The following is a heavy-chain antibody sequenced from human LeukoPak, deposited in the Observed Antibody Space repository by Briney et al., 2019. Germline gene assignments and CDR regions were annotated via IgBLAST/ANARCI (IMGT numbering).Heavy chain of an antibody. CDR2: FYTDGST. J-gene: IGHJ3*02. CDR1: GGSISSSSYY. D-gene: IGHD1-20*01. V-gene: IGHV3-53*01. CDR3: ASGIGITQAFDI. Sequence: PSETLSLTCTVSGGSISSSSYYWGWIRQAPGKGLEWVSVFYTDGSTYYADSVKGRFTISRDSSKNTLYLQMNSLRAEDTAVYYCASGIGITQAFDIWGQGTMVTVSS.